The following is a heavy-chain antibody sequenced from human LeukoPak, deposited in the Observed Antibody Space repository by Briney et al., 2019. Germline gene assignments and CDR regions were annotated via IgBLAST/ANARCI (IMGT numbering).Heavy chain of an antibody. Sequence: PSETLSLTCTVSGGSISSYYWSWIRQSPGKGLEWIGYIYSSGSTKYNPSLKSRLTMSVDTSKNQFSLKLSSVTAAYTAVYYCARHGTSSYYYYAMDVWGQGTTVTVSS. D-gene: IGHD1-1*01. CDR3: ARHGTSSYYYYAMDV. CDR1: GGSISSYY. CDR2: IYSSGST. V-gene: IGHV4-59*08. J-gene: IGHJ6*02.